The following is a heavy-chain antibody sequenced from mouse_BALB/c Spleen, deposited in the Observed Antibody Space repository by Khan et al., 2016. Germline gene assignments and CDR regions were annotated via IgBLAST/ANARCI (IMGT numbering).Heavy chain of an antibody. J-gene: IGHJ3*01. CDR1: GYTFTNYG. CDR2: IHTSTGEP. CDR3: ARTARATFAY. D-gene: IGHD3-1*01. Sequence: QIQLVQSGPELEKPGETVKISCKASGYTFTNYGMNWVKQAPGKGLKWMGWIHTSTGEPTYAEEFKGRVAFSLETSASTAYLQINNLKGEDTATYFCARTARATFAYWGQGTLVTVSA. V-gene: IGHV9-3*02.